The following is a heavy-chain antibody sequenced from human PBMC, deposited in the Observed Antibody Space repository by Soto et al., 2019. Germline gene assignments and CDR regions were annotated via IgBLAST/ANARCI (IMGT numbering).Heavy chain of an antibody. CDR2: INTLSSAI. Sequence: QEHLMESGGGLVKPGGYLRISCAGSGFIFSDYYITWIRRAPGKGLEWVSYINTLSSAIYYADSVKGRFTISRDNAKNSVYLQMNSLRAEDTAVYYCARRLQWQLRPLDSWGRGTLVTVSS. CDR3: ARRLQWQLRPLDS. CDR1: GFIFSDYY. J-gene: IGHJ4*02. D-gene: IGHD6-19*01. V-gene: IGHV3-11*01.